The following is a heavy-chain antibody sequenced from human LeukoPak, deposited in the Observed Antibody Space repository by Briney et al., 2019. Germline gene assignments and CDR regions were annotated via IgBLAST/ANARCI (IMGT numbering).Heavy chain of an antibody. CDR2: IYTSGST. D-gene: IGHD2-2*01. V-gene: IGHV4-61*02. CDR3: ARDYPLVYCSSTSCPGAYYYMDV. Sequence: SQTLSLTCTVSGGSISSGSYYWSWIRQPAGKGLEWIGRIYTSGSTNSTPSLKSRVTISVATSKNQFSLKLSSVTAADTAVYYCARDYPLVYCSSTSCPGAYYYMDVWGKGTTVTVSS. CDR1: GGSISSGSYY. J-gene: IGHJ6*03.